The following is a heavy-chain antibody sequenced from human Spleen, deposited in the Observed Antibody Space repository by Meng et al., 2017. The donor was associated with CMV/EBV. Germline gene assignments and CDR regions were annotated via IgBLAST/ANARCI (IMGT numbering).Heavy chain of an antibody. Sequence: LSCTGAGFPFSSYAMSWSRQAPGKGLEWVSAISGSGGSTYYKDSVKGRFTMSRDNSKNTLYLQMNSLRAEDTAVYYCAKDRFFGVVDYWGQGTLVTVSS. J-gene: IGHJ4*02. CDR3: AKDRFFGVVDY. V-gene: IGHV3-23*01. CDR1: GFPFSSYA. D-gene: IGHD3-3*01. CDR2: ISGSGGST.